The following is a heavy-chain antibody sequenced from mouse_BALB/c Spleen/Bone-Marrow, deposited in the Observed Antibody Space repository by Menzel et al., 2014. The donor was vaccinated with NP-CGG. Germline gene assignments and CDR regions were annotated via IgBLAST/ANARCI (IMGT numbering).Heavy chain of an antibody. CDR1: GFNIKDTY. J-gene: IGHJ4*01. Sequence: EVQLQQSGAELVKPGASVKLSCTASGFNIKDTYMHWVKQRPEQGLEWIGRIDPANGNTKYDPKFQGKATITADTSSNTAYLQLSSLTSEDTSVYYCARWEYYAMDYWGQGTSVTVSS. V-gene: IGHV14-3*02. CDR3: ARWEYYAMDY. D-gene: IGHD4-1*01. CDR2: IDPANGNT.